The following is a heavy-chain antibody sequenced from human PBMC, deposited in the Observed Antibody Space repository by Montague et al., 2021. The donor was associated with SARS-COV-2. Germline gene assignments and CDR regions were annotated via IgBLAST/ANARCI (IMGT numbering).Heavy chain of an antibody. V-gene: IGHV3-33*08. D-gene: IGHD3-10*01. CDR3: AREYSAPRWFGEYNRYGMDV. Sequence: LRLSCAASGFTFSSYDMHWVRQAPGKGLKWVAVIWYDGSNQYYGDSVKGRFTISRDNSKNTLYLQMNSLRAEDTAVYYCAREYSAPRWFGEYNRYGMDVWGQGTTVTVSS. CDR2: IWYDGSNQ. CDR1: GFTFSSYD. J-gene: IGHJ6*02.